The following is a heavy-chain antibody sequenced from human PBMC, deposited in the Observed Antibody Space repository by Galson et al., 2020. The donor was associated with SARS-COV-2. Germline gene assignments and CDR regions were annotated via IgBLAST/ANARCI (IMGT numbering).Heavy chain of an antibody. CDR2: IWYDGSNK. CDR3: AKDMLLWFGDLSNGTPLDY. CDR1: GFTFSSYG. V-gene: IGHV3-33*06. Sequence: GESLKISCAASGFTFSSYGMHWVRQAPGKGLEWVAVIWYDGSNKYYADSVKGRFTISRDNSKNTLYLQMNSLRAEDTAVYYCAKDMLLWFGDLSNGTPLDYGGQGTLVTVSS. J-gene: IGHJ4*02. D-gene: IGHD3-10*01.